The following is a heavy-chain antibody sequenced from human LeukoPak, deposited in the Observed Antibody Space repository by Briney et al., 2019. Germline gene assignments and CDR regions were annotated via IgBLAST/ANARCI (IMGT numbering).Heavy chain of an antibody. V-gene: IGHV3-9*01. Sequence: GRSLRLPCAASGFTFDDYAMHWVRQAPGKGLEWVSGISWNSGSIGYADSVKGRFTISRDNAKNSLYLQMNSLRAEDTALYYCATSSSDWGQGTLVTVSS. CDR3: ATSSSD. CDR2: ISWNSGSI. D-gene: IGHD6-19*01. J-gene: IGHJ4*02. CDR1: GFTFDDYA.